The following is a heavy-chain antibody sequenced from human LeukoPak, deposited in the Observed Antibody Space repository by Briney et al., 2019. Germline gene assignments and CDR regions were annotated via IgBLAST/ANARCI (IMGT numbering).Heavy chain of an antibody. CDR3: ARLPIRYSGSYYSIARWFDP. D-gene: IGHD1-26*01. CDR1: GYTFTSYY. J-gene: IGHJ5*02. Sequence: ASVKVSCKASGYTFTSYYMHWVRQAPGQGLEWMGIINPSGGSTSYAQKFQGRVTMTRDTSISTAYMELSRPRSDDTAVYYCARLPIRYSGSYYSIARWFDPWGQGTLVTVSS. V-gene: IGHV1-46*01. CDR2: INPSGGST.